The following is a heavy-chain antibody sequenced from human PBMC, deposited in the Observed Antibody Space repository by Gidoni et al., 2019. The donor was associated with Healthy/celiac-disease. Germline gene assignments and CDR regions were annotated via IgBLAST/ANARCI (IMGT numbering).Heavy chain of an antibody. CDR1: GFTLGDYG. J-gene: IGHJ1*01. CDR2: IRSKAYGGTT. CDR3: TRGFSSSWYPEYFQH. D-gene: IGHD6-13*01. Sequence: EVQLVESGGGLVMPGRSVRLSCTASGFTLGDYGLSWFRQAPGKGLEWVGFIRSKAYGGTTEYAASVKGRFTISRDDSKSIAYLQMNSLKTEDTAVYYCTRGFSSSWYPEYFQHWGQGTLVTVSS. V-gene: IGHV3-49*05.